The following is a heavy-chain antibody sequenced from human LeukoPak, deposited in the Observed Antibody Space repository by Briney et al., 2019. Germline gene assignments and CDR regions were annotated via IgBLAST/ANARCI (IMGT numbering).Heavy chain of an antibody. CDR2: ISSSGSTI. V-gene: IGHV3-11*04. D-gene: IGHD1-14*01. CDR3: TTETWYRFDY. J-gene: IGHJ4*02. Sequence: GGSLRLSCAASGFTFSDYYMSWIRQAPGKGLEWVSCISSSGSTIYYADSVKGRFTISRDNAKNSLYLQMNSLRAENTAVYYCTTETWYRFDYWGQGTLVTVSS. CDR1: GFTFSDYY.